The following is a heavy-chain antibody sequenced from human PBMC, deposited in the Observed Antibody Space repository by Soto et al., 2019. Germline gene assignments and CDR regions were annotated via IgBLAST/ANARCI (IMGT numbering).Heavy chain of an antibody. CDR2: MNPNSGNT. J-gene: IGHJ5*02. V-gene: IGHV1-8*01. CDR1: GYTFTSYD. CDR3: ARARRGFYDFWSGYCTEQETYNWFDP. Sequence: ASVKVSCKASGYTFTSYDINWVRQATGQGLEWMGWMNPNSGNTGYAQKFQGRVTMTRNTSISTAYMELSSLRSEDTAVYYCARARRGFYDFWSGYCTEQETYNWFDPWGQGALVTVSS. D-gene: IGHD3-3*01.